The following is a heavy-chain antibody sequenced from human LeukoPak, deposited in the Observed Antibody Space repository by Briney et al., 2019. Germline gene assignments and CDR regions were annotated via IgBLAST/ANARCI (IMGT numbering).Heavy chain of an antibody. Sequence: PGGSLRLSCEASGFTFSSYAMHWVRQAPGKGLEWVAIISHDGSNKYYADSVKGRFTISRDNSKNTLYLQMNSLGAEDTAVYYCAREESGISIFGVAIFWGQGTLVTVAS. V-gene: IGHV3-30-3*01. CDR2: ISHDGSNK. CDR3: AREESGISIFGVAIF. D-gene: IGHD3-3*01. J-gene: IGHJ4*02. CDR1: GFTFSSYA.